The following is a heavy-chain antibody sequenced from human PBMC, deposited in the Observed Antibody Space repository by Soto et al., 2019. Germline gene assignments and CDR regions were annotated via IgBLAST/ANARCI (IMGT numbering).Heavy chain of an antibody. CDR2: IKQDGSEK. V-gene: IGHV3-7*04. D-gene: IGHD5-18*01. J-gene: IGHJ4*02. Sequence: VQLVESGGGLVQPGGSLRLSCAASGFTFSSYWMSWVRQAPGKGLEWVANIKQDGSEKYYVDSVKGRFTISRDNAKNSLYLQMNSLRAEDTAVYYCARGVDTTMAPADYWGQGTLVTVSS. CDR3: ARGVDTTMAPADY. CDR1: GFTFSSYW.